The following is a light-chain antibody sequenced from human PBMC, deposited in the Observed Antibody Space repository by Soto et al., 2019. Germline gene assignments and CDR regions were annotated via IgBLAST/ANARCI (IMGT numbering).Light chain of an antibody. CDR1: QSVHNF. CDR3: QQRSNWPPIT. Sequence: EVVLTQFPATLSLSPGDRAALSCKASQSVHNFLAWYQQRPGQAPRLLIYGAANRAAGIPDRFSGSGSGTDFTLTINSLEPEDFAVYYCQQRSNWPPITFGKGPRLDIK. J-gene: IGKJ5*01. V-gene: IGKV3-11*01. CDR2: GAA.